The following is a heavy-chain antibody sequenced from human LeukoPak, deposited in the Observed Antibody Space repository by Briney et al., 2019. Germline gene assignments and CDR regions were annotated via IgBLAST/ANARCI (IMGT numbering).Heavy chain of an antibody. J-gene: IGHJ3*01. CDR3: TRDIDDVLTGDDAFDV. Sequence: GGSLRLSCAGSGFTFSGYSLNWVRQAPGKGLEWVSSITSSGSSMYYADSVKGRFTISRGNAESSVYLQMNSLRVDDTGLYYCTRDIDDVLTGDDAFDVWGQGTVVTVS. V-gene: IGHV3-21*03. CDR2: ITSSGSSM. CDR1: GFTFSGYS. D-gene: IGHD3-9*01.